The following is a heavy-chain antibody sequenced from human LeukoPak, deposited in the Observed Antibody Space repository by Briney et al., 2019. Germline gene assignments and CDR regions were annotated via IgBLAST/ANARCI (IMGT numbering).Heavy chain of an antibody. D-gene: IGHD5-24*01. J-gene: IGHJ5*02. CDR2: ISGYNGYT. V-gene: IGHV1-18*04. CDR1: GYTFTGYY. Sequence: ASVKVSCKASGYTFTGYYMHWVRQAPGQGLEWMGWISGYNGYTKYAQKLQGRVTMTTDTSTSTAHMELRSLRSDDTAVYYCARDLGRDGYLYNWFDPWGQGTLVTVSS. CDR3: ARDLGRDGYLYNWFDP.